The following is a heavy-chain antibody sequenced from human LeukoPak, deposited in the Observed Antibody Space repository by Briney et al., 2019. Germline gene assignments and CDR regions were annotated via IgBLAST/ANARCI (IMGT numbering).Heavy chain of an antibody. CDR1: GGSISSFY. V-gene: IGHV4-4*07. D-gene: IGHD2-15*01. CDR2: ISTSGST. CDR3: ARMGYCSGGTCCTGPVDP. J-gene: IGHJ5*02. Sequence: SETLSLTCTVSGGSISSFYWSWIRQPAGKGLEWIGRISTSGSTNYNPSLKSRVTMSVDTSKNQFSLNLSSVSAADTAVYYCARMGYCSGGTCCTGPVDPWGQGTVVTVSS.